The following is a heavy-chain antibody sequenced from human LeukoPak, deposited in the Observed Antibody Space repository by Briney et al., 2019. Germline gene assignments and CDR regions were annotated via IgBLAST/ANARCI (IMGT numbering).Heavy chain of an antibody. V-gene: IGHV3-30*18. CDR1: GFTFSNYG. CDR3: AKDLATVTLIDY. J-gene: IGHJ4*02. D-gene: IGHD4-17*01. Sequence: GGSLRLSCAASGFTFSNYGMHWVRQAPGKGLQWVAVISDDGSNKYYADSVKGRFTISRDNSKNTLYLQMNSLRAEDTAVYYCAKDLATVTLIDYWGQGTLVTVSS. CDR2: ISDDGSNK.